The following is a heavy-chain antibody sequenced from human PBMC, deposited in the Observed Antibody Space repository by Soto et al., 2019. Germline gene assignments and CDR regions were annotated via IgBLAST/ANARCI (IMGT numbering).Heavy chain of an antibody. V-gene: IGHV3-74*01. J-gene: IGHJ5*02. CDR3: ARTFVDGMAGFGP. CDR2: ISSGGTYT. Sequence: EVQLVESGGGLVQPGGSLRLSCAASGFTLSTYWMHWVRQVPGKGLVWVSRISSGGTYTNYADSVKGRFTISRDSARNTLFLQMNYLPGEDTTVYYCARTFVDGMAGFGPWGQGTLVTVSS. D-gene: IGHD2-15*01. CDR1: GFTLSTYW.